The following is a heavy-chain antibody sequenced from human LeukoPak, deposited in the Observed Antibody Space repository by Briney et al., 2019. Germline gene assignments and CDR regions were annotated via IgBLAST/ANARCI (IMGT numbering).Heavy chain of an antibody. CDR2: ISSSSSYI. CDR1: GFTFSSYS. J-gene: IGHJ4*02. CDR3: ARDGPIGSGSYYGRTIFDY. V-gene: IGHV3-21*04. Sequence: PGGSLRLSCAASGFTFSSYSMNWVRQAPGKGLEWVSSISSSSSYIYYADSVKGRFTISRDNAKNSLYLQMNSLRSEDTAVYYCARDGPIGSGSYYGRTIFDYWGQGTLVTVSS. D-gene: IGHD3-10*01.